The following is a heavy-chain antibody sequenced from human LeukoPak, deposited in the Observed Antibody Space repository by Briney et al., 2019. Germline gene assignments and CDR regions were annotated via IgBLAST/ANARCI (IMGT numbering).Heavy chain of an antibody. CDR3: ARDAPGYSYGAPFDY. Sequence: PGGSLRLSCAASGFTFSSYSMNWVRQAPGKGLEWVSSISSSSSYIYYADSVKGRFTISRDNAKNSLYLQMNSLRAEDTAVYYCARDAPGYSYGAPFDYWGQGTLVTVSS. CDR2: ISSSSSYI. CDR1: GFTFSSYS. J-gene: IGHJ4*02. V-gene: IGHV3-21*01. D-gene: IGHD5-18*01.